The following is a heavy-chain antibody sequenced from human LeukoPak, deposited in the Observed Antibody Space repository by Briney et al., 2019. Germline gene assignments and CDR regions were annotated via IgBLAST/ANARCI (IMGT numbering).Heavy chain of an antibody. D-gene: IGHD6-19*01. CDR2: ISSSGSTI. CDR1: GFTFSSYE. CDR3: AIIAVAGLELSYFDY. Sequence: GGSLRLSCAASGFTFSSYEMNWVRQAPGKGLEWVSYISSSGSTIYYADSVKGRFTISRDNAKNSLYLQMNSLRAEDTAVYYCAIIAVAGLELSYFDYWGQGTLVTVSS. J-gene: IGHJ4*02. V-gene: IGHV3-48*03.